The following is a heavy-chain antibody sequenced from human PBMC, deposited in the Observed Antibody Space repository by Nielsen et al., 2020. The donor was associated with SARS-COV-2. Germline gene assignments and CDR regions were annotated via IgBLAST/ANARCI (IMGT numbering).Heavy chain of an antibody. Sequence: SETLSLTCTVSGGSISSGDYYWSWIRQPPGKGLEWIGYIYYSGSTYYNPSLKSRVTISVDTSKNQFSLKLSSVTAADTAVYYCASPHYYDSSGLPNWGQGTLVTVSS. V-gene: IGHV4-30-4*01. CDR2: IYYSGST. CDR3: ASPHYYDSSGLPN. D-gene: IGHD3-22*01. CDR1: GGSISSGDYY. J-gene: IGHJ4*02.